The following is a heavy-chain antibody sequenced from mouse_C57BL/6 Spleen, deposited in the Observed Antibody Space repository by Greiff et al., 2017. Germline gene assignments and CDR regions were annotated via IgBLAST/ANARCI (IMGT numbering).Heavy chain of an antibody. J-gene: IGHJ1*03. Sequence: QVQLQQPGAELVKPGASVKMSCKASGYTFTSYWITWVKQRPGQGLEWIGDIYPGSGSTNYNEKFKSKATLTVDTSSSTAYMQLSSLTSEDSAVYYCAMGGESYYGSSYGYFDVWGTGTTVTVSS. D-gene: IGHD1-1*01. CDR1: GYTFTSYW. V-gene: IGHV1-55*01. CDR2: IYPGSGST. CDR3: AMGGESYYGSSYGYFDV.